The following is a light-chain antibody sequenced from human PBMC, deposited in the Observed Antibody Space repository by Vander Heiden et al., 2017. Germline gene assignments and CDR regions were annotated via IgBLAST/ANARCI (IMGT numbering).Light chain of an antibody. CDR1: QSISSH. CDR2: GAS. Sequence: DIQMTQSPPSLSASVGDRVTITSRASQSISSHLNWYQQKPGKAPKLLIYGASNLESGVPARFSGSGSGTDFTLAISSLQPEDFAIYYCQQNYSTLWTFGQGTKVEIK. V-gene: IGKV1-39*01. J-gene: IGKJ1*01. CDR3: QQNYSTLWT.